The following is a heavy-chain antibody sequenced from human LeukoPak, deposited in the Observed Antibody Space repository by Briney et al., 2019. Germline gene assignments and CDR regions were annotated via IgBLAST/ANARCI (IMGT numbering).Heavy chain of an antibody. V-gene: IGHV4-30-2*01. J-gene: IGHJ5*02. CDR1: GGSISSGGYS. D-gene: IGHD5-18*01. CDR3: AREDPGYSYGYFGWINWFDP. Sequence: SETLSLTCAVSGGSISSGGYSWSWIRQPPGKGLEWIGYIYHSGSTYYNPSLKSRVTISVDRSKNQFSLKLSSVTAADTAVYYCAREDPGYSYGYFGWINWFDPWGQGTLVTVSS. CDR2: IYHSGST.